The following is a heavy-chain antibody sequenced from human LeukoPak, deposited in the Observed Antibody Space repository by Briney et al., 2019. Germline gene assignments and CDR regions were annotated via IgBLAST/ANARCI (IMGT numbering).Heavy chain of an antibody. V-gene: IGHV3-23*01. CDR2: LSSSGATT. D-gene: IGHD1-26*01. J-gene: IGHJ2*01. CDR3: AKDRTVGASYWYFDL. CDR1: GFTFSSYA. Sequence: GGSLRLSCAASGFTFSSYAMSWVRQPPGKGLEWVSVLSSSGATTYYPDSVKGRFTISRDNSKNTVYLQMNSLRAEDTGIYYCAKDRTVGASYWYFDLWGRGTLVTVSS.